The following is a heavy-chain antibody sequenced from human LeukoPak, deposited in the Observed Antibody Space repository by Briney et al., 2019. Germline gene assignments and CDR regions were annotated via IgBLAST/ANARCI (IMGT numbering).Heavy chain of an antibody. CDR3: ARNYYGSGSYYSHFDY. J-gene: IGHJ4*02. D-gene: IGHD3-10*01. Sequence: SQTLSLTCAISGDSVSSNSATWNWIRQSPSRGLEWLGRTYYRSEWDNDYAVSVKSRITINPDTSKNQFSLQLKSVTPEDTAVYYCARNYYGSGSYYSHFDYWGQGTLVTVSS. V-gene: IGHV6-1*01. CDR2: TYYRSEWDN. CDR1: GDSVSSNSAT.